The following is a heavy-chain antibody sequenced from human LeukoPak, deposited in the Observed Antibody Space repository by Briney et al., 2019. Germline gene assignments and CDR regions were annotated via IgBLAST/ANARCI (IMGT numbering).Heavy chain of an antibody. CDR3: ARGFLVGASDFDY. D-gene: IGHD1-26*01. J-gene: IGHJ4*02. Sequence: ASVKVSCKASGYTFTGYYMHWVRQAPGQGLEWMGWMNPNSGNTGYAQKFQGRVTITRNTSISTAYMELSSLRSEDTAVYYCARGFLVGASDFDYWGQGTLVTVSS. CDR1: GYTFTGYY. CDR2: MNPNSGNT. V-gene: IGHV1-8*03.